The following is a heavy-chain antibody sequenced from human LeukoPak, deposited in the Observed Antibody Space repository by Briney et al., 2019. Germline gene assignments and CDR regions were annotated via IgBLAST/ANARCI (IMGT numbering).Heavy chain of an antibody. CDR2: IRYDGSNK. J-gene: IGHJ4*02. CDR3: ARPLDYGGKGDFDY. Sequence: GGSLRLSCAASGFTFSNYGMHWVRQAPGKGLEWVAFIRYDGSNKYYADSVKGRFTISRDNSKNTLYLQMNSLRAEDTAVYYCARPLDYGGKGDFDYWGQGTLVTVSS. D-gene: IGHD4-23*01. V-gene: IGHV3-30*02. CDR1: GFTFSNYG.